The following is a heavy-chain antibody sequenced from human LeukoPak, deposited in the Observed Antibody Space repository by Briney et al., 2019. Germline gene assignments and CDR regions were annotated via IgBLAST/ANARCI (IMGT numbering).Heavy chain of an antibody. J-gene: IGHJ1*01. CDR2: INPNSGGT. CDR1: GYTFTGHY. CDR3: ARGRQLHLGELFPFAEFFQP. V-gene: IGHV1-2*02. D-gene: IGHD3-16*01. Sequence: ASVKVSCKTSGYTFTGHYLHWVRQAPGQGLEWMGWINPNSGGTKSAQKFQGRVIMTRDTSISTAYMELRSLSSDDTAVYYCARGRQLHLGELFPFAEFFQPWGQGTLVAVSS.